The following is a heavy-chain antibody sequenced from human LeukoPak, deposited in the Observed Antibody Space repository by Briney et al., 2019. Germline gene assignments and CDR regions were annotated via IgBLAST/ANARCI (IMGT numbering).Heavy chain of an antibody. CDR2: IGTAGDT. D-gene: IGHD1-26*01. CDR1: GFTFSSYD. V-gene: IGHV3-13*01. Sequence: PGGSLRLSCAASGFTFSSYDMHWVRQATGKGLEWVSAIGTAGDTYYPGSVKGRFTISRENAKNSLYLQMNSLRAGDTAVYYCARGNSGSYNDWFDPWGQGTLVTVSS. CDR3: ARGNSGSYNDWFDP. J-gene: IGHJ5*02.